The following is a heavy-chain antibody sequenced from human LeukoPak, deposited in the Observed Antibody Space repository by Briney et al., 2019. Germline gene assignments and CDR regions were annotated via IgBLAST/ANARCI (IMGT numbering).Heavy chain of an antibody. CDR1: GGSISSYY. J-gene: IGHJ6*03. D-gene: IGHD4-17*01. Sequence: SETLSLTCTVSGGSISSYYWSWIRQPAGKGLEWIGRIYTSGSTNYNPSLKSRVTMSVDTSKNQSSLKLSSVTAADTAVYYCARAGYGDYPYYYYYMDVWGKGTTVTVSS. CDR2: IYTSGST. CDR3: ARAGYGDYPYYYYYMDV. V-gene: IGHV4-4*07.